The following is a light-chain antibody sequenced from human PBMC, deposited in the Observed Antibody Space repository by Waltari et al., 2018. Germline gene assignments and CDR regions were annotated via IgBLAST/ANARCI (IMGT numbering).Light chain of an antibody. CDR3: CSYAGTYTFEV. CDR2: DVN. Sequence: QSALTQPRSVSGSPGQSVTIPCTGTSSDVGTYNYISWYQQHPDKAPKLIIYDVNKRPSGVPDRFSGSKSGNTASLTVSGLQAEDEADYYCCSYAGTYTFEVFGGGTKLTVL. CDR1: SSDVGTYNY. J-gene: IGLJ2*01. V-gene: IGLV2-11*01.